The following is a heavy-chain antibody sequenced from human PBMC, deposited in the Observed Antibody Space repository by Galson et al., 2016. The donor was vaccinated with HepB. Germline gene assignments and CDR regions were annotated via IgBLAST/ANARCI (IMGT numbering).Heavy chain of an antibody. J-gene: IGHJ3*02. V-gene: IGHV3-23*01. D-gene: IGHD3-9*01. Sequence: SLRLSCAASGFTFSSYAMSWVRQAPGKGLEWVSAISGSGGSTYYADSVKGRFTISRDSSKNTLYLQMNSLRAEDTAVYYCAKDYLVLRYFDWLISKGAFDIWEQGTMVTVSS. CDR1: GFTFSSYA. CDR2: ISGSGGST. CDR3: AKDYLVLRYFDWLISKGAFDI.